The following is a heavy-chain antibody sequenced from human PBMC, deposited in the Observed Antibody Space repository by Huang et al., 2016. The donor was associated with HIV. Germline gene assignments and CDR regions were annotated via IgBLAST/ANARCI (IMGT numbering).Heavy chain of an antibody. CDR1: GGSFSDYY. D-gene: IGHD4-17*01. V-gene: IGHV4-34*01. CDR3: ARTLWKYGDYGYFDS. Sequence: HVQLQQWGAGLLKPSETLSLTCAVNGGSFSDYYWTWIRQSPGKGLEWIGEINHSGTTNYNPSLKSRVTRSIDRSRRQFSLKVKSVTAADTANYCARTLWKYGDYGYFDSWGQGALVTVSS. J-gene: IGHJ4*02. CDR2: INHSGTT.